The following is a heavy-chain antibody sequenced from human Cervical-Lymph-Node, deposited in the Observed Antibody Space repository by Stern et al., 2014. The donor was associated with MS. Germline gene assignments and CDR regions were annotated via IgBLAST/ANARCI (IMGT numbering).Heavy chain of an antibody. Sequence: QVQLQESGPELVKPSETLSLTCTVSGGAVSDYYWTWIRQRPGKGLEWIGYISDTGTTNYNPSLHSRVTITLDTSQNQVSLRLRSVTAADTAVYYCARDPSTTASDWFFDLWGRGSLVTVSS. CDR2: ISDTGTT. CDR1: GGAVSDYY. J-gene: IGHJ2*01. CDR3: ARDPSTTASDWFFDL. V-gene: IGHV4-59*02. D-gene: IGHD2-21*02.